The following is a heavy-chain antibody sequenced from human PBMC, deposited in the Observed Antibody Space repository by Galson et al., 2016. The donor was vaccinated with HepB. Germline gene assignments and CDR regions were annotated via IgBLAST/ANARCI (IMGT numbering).Heavy chain of an antibody. CDR2: IDNSAGST. CDR1: GFTFRSYA. V-gene: IGHV3-23*01. Sequence: SLRLSCAASGFTFRSYAMNWVRQAPGKGLQWVSAIDNSAGSTYYADSVRGRFTISRDDSNSMLYLQMNSLRPEDSALYYCTKHEVRTHDHWGQGTLVTVSS. D-gene: IGHD3-22*01. CDR3: TKHEVRTHDH. J-gene: IGHJ4*02.